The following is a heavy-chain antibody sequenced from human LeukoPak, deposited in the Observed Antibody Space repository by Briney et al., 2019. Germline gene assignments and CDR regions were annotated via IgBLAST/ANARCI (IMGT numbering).Heavy chain of an antibody. V-gene: IGHV4-59*12. CDR1: GGTISSNY. D-gene: IGHD3-10*01. J-gene: IGHJ4*02. CDR3: ARLWFGERSFDY. CDR2: VSYRGST. Sequence: SETLSLTCTVSGGTISSNYWCWIRQPPGKGLEYIGYVSYRGSTNYNPSLKSRVTVSADTSKNQFSLRLTSVTAADTAVYYCARLWFGERSFDYWGQGTLVTVSS.